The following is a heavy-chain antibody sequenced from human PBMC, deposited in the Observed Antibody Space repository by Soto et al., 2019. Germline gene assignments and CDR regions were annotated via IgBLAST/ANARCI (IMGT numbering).Heavy chain of an antibody. Sequence: VQLRQWGAGLLKPSETLSLTCAVYGGSFSGYYWSWIRQPPGKGLEWLGEINHSGSTNYNPSLKSRVTIAVDTSKNQFSLKLSSVTAADTAVYYCARASSSWYGPFYYYYYYMDVWGKGTTVTVSS. V-gene: IGHV4-34*01. CDR3: ARASSSWYGPFYYYYYYMDV. CDR2: INHSGST. D-gene: IGHD6-13*01. CDR1: GGSFSGYY. J-gene: IGHJ6*03.